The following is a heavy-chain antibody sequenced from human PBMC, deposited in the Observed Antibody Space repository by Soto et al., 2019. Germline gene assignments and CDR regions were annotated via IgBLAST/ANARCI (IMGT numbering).Heavy chain of an antibody. CDR3: ARWPQPRYTADPYAVDV. CDR2: IVPSIDTT. V-gene: IGHV1-69*18. J-gene: IGHJ6*02. CDR1: GGTFSSSG. D-gene: IGHD3-16*02. Sequence: QVHLVQSGTEVKKPGSSVKVSCKASGGTFSSSGFSWVRQAPGQGLEWMGMIVPSIDTTNYAQKFQARVTITADEVTSTAYMELRSLRSEDTAVYYCARWPQPRYTADPYAVDVWGQGTRVMVSS.